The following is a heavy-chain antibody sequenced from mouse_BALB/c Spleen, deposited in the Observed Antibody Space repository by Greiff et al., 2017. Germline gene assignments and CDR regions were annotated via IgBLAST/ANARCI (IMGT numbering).Heavy chain of an antibody. D-gene: IGHD1-1*01. J-gene: IGHJ1*01. CDR2: ISSGDST. CDR1: GFTFSSYA. V-gene: IGHV5-6-5*01. CDR3: DREGGSSYGYVDD. Sequence: DVLLVESGGGLVKPGGSLKLSCAASGFTFSSYAMSWVRQTPEKRLEWVASISSGDSTYYPDSVKGRFTITRDNARNILYLRMSSLRSEDTAMYYCDREGGSSYGYVDDWGAGTTVTVSS.